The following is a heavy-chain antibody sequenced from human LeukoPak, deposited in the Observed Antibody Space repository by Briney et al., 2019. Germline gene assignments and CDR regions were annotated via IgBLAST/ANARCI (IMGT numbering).Heavy chain of an antibody. CDR1: GGSISSYY. D-gene: IGHD3-22*01. J-gene: IGHJ4*02. V-gene: IGHV4-59*01. Sequence: PSETLSLTCTVSGGSISSYYWSWIRQPPGRGLEWIGYISDNGNTDYNPSLKGRVTMSVDTSKNQFSLNLSSVTAADTAVYYCASMPYRYSSRGYYWYYFDCWGQGTLVTVSS. CDR2: ISDNGNT. CDR3: ASMPYRYSSRGYYWYYFDC.